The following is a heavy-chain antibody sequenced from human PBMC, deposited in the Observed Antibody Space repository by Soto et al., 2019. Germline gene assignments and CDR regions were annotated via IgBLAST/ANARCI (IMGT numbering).Heavy chain of an antibody. Sequence: QITLNESGPTVVNPAETLTLTCTFSGFSLTTSGVGVGWIRQSPGKAPEWLALIYWDDDKRYSASLKSRLTITKDTSKNQVVLTMASVDPADTATYYCAHRILRTVFGVVTTTAIYFDFWGQGTPVVVSS. D-gene: IGHD3-3*01. CDR3: AHRILRTVFGVVTTTAIYFDF. J-gene: IGHJ4*02. CDR2: IYWDDDK. V-gene: IGHV2-5*02. CDR1: GFSLTTSGVG.